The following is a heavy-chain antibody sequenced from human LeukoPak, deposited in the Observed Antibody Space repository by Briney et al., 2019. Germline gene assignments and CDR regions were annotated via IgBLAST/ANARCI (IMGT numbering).Heavy chain of an antibody. CDR2: ISDSDGGT. CDR1: GFIFSSHA. J-gene: IGHJ4*02. V-gene: IGHV3-23*01. Sequence: PGGSLRLSCAASGFIFSSHAVTWVRQAPGKGLEWVSTISDSDGGTYYADSVKGRFTISRDNAKNSLYLQMNSLRAEDTALYYCAKDLRAYSSGWYGNWGQGTLVTVSS. CDR3: AKDLRAYSSGWYGN. D-gene: IGHD6-19*01.